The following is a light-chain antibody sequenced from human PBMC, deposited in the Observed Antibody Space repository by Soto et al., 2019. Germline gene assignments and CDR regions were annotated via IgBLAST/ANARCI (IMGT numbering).Light chain of an antibody. J-gene: IGLJ3*02. V-gene: IGLV2-8*01. CDR3: SSCAGSNNLV. CDR2: EVS. CDR1: SSDVGGYNY. Sequence: QSALTQPPSASGSPGQSVTISCTGTSSDVGGYNYVSWYQQVPGKAPKLMVYEVSERPSGVPDRFSGSKSGNTASLTVSGLQAEDEAHYYCSSCAGSNNLVFGGGTKVTVL.